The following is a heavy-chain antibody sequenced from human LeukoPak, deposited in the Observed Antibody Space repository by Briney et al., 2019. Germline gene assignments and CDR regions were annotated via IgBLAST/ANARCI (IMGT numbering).Heavy chain of an antibody. Sequence: SETLSLTCAVYGGSFSGYYWSWIRQHPGKGLEWIGYIYYSGSTYYNPSLKSRVTISVDTSKNQFSLKLSSETAADTAVYYCARVLGWFDPWGQGTLVTVSS. CDR3: ARVLGWFDP. D-gene: IGHD3-16*01. J-gene: IGHJ5*02. V-gene: IGHV4-31*11. CDR1: GGSFSGYY. CDR2: IYYSGST.